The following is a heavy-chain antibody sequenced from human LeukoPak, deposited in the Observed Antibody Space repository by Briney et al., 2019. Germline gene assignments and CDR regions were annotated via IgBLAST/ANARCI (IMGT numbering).Heavy chain of an antibody. CDR3: AKDRYGGNSYFDY. Sequence: PGGSLRLSCAASGFTFSSYGMHWVRQAPGKGLEWVAVISYDGSNKYYADSVKGRFTISRDNSKNTLYLQMNSLRAEDTAVYYCAKDRYGGNSYFDYWGQGTLVTVSS. V-gene: IGHV3-30*18. D-gene: IGHD4-23*01. J-gene: IGHJ4*02. CDR1: GFTFSSYG. CDR2: ISYDGSNK.